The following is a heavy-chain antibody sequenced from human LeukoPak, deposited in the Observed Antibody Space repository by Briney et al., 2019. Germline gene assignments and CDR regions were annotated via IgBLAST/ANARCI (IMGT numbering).Heavy chain of an antibody. D-gene: IGHD3-16*01. J-gene: IGHJ6*02. CDR3: ARVLGRPSLYYGMDV. Sequence: SVMVSCKASGGTFSSYAISWVRQAPGQGLEWMGGIIPIFGTANYAQKFQGRVTMTRDTSIGTAYMELSSLRSEDTAVYHCARVLGRPSLYYGMDVWGQGTTVTVSS. CDR2: IIPIFGTA. CDR1: GGTFSSYA. V-gene: IGHV1-69*05.